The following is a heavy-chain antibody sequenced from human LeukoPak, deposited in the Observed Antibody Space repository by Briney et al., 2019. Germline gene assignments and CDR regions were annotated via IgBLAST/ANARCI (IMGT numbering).Heavy chain of an antibody. J-gene: IGHJ4*02. V-gene: IGHV3-23*01. D-gene: IGHD2-15*01. CDR1: RFIFDDYA. CDR3: TKGGWGEFLVVVAARH. CDR2: IGDSGTGT. Sequence: GGSLRLSCAASRFIFDDYAMHWVRQVPGKGLEWVSGIGDSGTGTYYADSVKGRFTISRDNSKNTLYLQMDSLRVEDTAVYYCTKGGWGEFLVVVAARHWGQGTLVSVSS.